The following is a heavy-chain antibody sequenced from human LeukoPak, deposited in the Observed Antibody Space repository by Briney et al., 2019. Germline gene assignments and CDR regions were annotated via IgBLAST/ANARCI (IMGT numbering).Heavy chain of an antibody. J-gene: IGHJ3*02. Sequence: ASVKVSCKASGYTFTGYYMHWVRQAPGQGLEWMGWINPNSGGTNYAQKFQGRVTMTRDTSISTAYMELSRLRSDDTAVYYCARKERPYYYDSSGAHDAFDIWGQGTMVTASS. V-gene: IGHV1-2*02. CDR3: ARKERPYYYDSSGAHDAFDI. CDR2: INPNSGGT. CDR1: GYTFTGYY. D-gene: IGHD3-22*01.